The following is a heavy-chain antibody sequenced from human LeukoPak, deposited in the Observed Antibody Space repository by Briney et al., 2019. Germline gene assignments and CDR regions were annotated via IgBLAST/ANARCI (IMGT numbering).Heavy chain of an antibody. D-gene: IGHD3-10*01. CDR3: ARWEVRLNAFEM. Sequence: SETLSLTRTVSGGSISSYYWSWLRQPAGKGLEWIGRIYTSGSTNYNPSLKSRVTVSVDTSKNQFSLKLSSVTAADTAVYYCARWEVRLNAFEMWGQGTMVTVSS. CDR1: GGSISSYY. CDR2: IYTSGST. V-gene: IGHV4-4*07. J-gene: IGHJ3*02.